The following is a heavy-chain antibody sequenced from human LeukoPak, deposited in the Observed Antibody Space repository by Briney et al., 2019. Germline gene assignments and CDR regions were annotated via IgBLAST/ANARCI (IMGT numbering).Heavy chain of an antibody. CDR2: IHYSGAT. Sequence: SETLSLTCTVSAGSMSGYYWCWTRQPPGKELEWIRYIHYSGATSYNPSLRSRHTISIDTTKNHFSLRLSSVTAADTAEYFCSRGGWSMDLWGKGTTVTVSS. V-gene: IGHV4-59*08. D-gene: IGHD5-12*01. CDR3: SRGGWSMDL. J-gene: IGHJ6*03. CDR1: AGSMSGYY.